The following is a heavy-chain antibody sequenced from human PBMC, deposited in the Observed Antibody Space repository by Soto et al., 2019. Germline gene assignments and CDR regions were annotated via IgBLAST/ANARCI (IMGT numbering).Heavy chain of an antibody. D-gene: IGHD1-26*01. V-gene: IGHV1-69*01. CDR1: GGTFNTFA. CDR2: VIPLFNTP. J-gene: IGHJ6*02. CDR3: GLASKWELLGYFYGMDV. Sequence: QVQLVPSGAEVKKPGSSAKVSCKASGGTFNTFAFTWVRQAPGQGFEWMGGVIPLFNTPDYAQKFQGRVTITADESTSTVYLELSGLSSDDTAVYFCGLASKWELLGYFYGMDVWGQGTTVIVSS.